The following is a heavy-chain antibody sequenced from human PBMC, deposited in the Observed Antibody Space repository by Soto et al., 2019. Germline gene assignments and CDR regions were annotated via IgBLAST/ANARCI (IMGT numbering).Heavy chain of an antibody. CDR2: IYWDDDK. V-gene: IGHV2-5*02. CDR3: PHSHAVYPYYGLDV. J-gene: IGHJ6*02. CDR1: GFSLSTSGVG. Sequence: QITLKESGPPLVKPTQTLTLTCTFSGFSLSTSGVGVGWIRQPPGKALEWLALIYWDDDKRYSPSLKSRLTITTDNSKNQVVLTMTNMGALDTATHYCPHSHAVYPYYGLDVGGQGTTVTVSS.